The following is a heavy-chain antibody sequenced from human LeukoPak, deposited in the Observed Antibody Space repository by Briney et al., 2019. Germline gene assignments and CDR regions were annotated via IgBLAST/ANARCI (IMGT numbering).Heavy chain of an antibody. CDR1: GGTFSSYI. D-gene: IGHD3-16*02. CDR2: IIPILAIA. CDR3: ARDLGRLGELSLRWFDP. V-gene: IGHV1-69*04. J-gene: IGHJ5*02. Sequence: ASVKVSCKASGGTFSSYIISWVRQAPGQGLEWMGRIIPILAIAKYAQKFQGRITITADKSTSTAYMELSSLRSEDTAVYYCARDLGRLGELSLRWFDPWGQGTLVTVSS.